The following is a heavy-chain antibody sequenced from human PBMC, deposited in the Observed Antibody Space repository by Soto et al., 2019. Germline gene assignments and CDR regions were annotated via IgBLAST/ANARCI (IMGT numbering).Heavy chain of an antibody. J-gene: IGHJ6*02. D-gene: IGHD5-12*01. Sequence: SETLSLTSAVYDGSFRGYYWSWIRQPPGKGLEWIGEINHSGSTNYNPSLKSRVTISVDTSKNQFSLKLSSVTAADTAVYYCARASGYEPYYYYGMDVWGQGTTVTVSS. CDR2: INHSGST. V-gene: IGHV4-34*01. CDR3: ARASGYEPYYYYGMDV. CDR1: DGSFRGYY.